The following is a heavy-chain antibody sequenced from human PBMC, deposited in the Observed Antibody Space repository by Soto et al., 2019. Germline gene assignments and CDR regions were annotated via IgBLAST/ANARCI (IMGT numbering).Heavy chain of an antibody. J-gene: IGHJ4*02. CDR2: IYTSGST. Sequence: SETLSLTCTVSGGSISSYYWGWIRQPAGKGLEWIGRIYTSGSTNHNPSLKSRVTMSVDTSKNQFSLKLSSVTAADTAVYYCARSGDRYSYGSHFDYLGQGTLVTVSS. V-gene: IGHV4-4*07. D-gene: IGHD5-18*01. CDR3: ARSGDRYSYGSHFDY. CDR1: GGSISSYY.